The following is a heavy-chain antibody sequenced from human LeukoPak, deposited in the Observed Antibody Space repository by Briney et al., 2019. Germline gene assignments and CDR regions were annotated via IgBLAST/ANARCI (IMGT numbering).Heavy chain of an antibody. CDR2: IYHNGTI. J-gene: IGHJ6*03. V-gene: IGHV4-4*02. Sequence: SETLSLTCTVSGGSISYNWWTWVRQSPGKGLEWIGEIYHNGTINYNPSLKSRVTLSIDKSRNQFTLKLSSVTAADTAVYYCARRATLYYYYYMDVWGKGTTVTVSS. D-gene: IGHD5-12*01. CDR1: GGSISYNW. CDR3: ARRATLYYYYYMDV.